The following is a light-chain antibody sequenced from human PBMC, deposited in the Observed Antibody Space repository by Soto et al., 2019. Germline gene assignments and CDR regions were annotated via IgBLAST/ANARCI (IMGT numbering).Light chain of an antibody. CDR2: GAS. V-gene: IGKV3-15*01. CDR1: QSVSSN. Sequence: EIVMTQSPATLSVSPGERATLSCRASQSVSSNLAWYQQKPGQAPRLLMYGASTRATDFPDRFSGSGSGTEFTLTISSLHSEDFAVYYCQQYYDWPITFGQGTRLENK. CDR3: QQYYDWPIT. J-gene: IGKJ5*01.